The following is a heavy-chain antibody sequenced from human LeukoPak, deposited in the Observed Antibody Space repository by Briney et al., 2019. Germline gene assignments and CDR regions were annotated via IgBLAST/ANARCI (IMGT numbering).Heavy chain of an antibody. V-gene: IGHV3-23*05. Sequence: GGSLRLSCAASRFAFSSYVMSWVRQAPGKGLEWVSTITTGGTDTYYADSVKGRFTISRDNSKNTLFLQMNSLRAEDTAVYYCARRNFWGQGTLVTVSS. J-gene: IGHJ4*02. CDR3: ARRNF. CDR1: RFAFSSYV. CDR2: ITTGGTDT.